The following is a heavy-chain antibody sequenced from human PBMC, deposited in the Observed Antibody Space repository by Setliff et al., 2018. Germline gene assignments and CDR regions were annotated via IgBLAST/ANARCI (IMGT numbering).Heavy chain of an antibody. CDR1: GFTFSSYW. J-gene: IGHJ4*02. CDR3: ARVSRSYGLPLDY. CDR2: ISGSGGST. D-gene: IGHD5-18*01. V-gene: IGHV3-23*01. Sequence: GGSLRLSCAASGFTFSSYWMSRVRQAPGKGLEWVSAISGSGGSTYYADSVKGRFTISRDNSKNTLYLQMNSLRAEDTAVYYCARVSRSYGLPLDYWGQGTLVTVSS.